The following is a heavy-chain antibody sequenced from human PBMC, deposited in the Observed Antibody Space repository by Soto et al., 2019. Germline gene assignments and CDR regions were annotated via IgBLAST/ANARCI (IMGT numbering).Heavy chain of an antibody. V-gene: IGHV6-1*01. Sequence: QTLPITYDISGDKVCSNSAAWNWIRQSPSRGLEWLGRTYYRSKWYNDYAVSVKSRITINPDTSKNQFSLQLNSVTPEDTAVYYCARDIFGIAVAGSDGMDVWGQGTTVTVS. CDR3: ARDIFGIAVAGSDGMDV. D-gene: IGHD6-19*01. CDR2: TYYRSKWYN. CDR1: GDKVCSNSAA. J-gene: IGHJ6*02.